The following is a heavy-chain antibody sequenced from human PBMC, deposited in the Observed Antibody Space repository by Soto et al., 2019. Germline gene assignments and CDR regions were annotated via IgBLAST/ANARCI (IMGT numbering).Heavy chain of an antibody. CDR3: ARDQSSSSWHFDY. CDR2: ISGSGGTT. V-gene: IGHV3-23*01. CDR1: GFTFNSYA. D-gene: IGHD6-13*01. Sequence: GGSLRLSCAASGFTFNSYAMAWVRQAPGKGLEWVSAISGSGGTTYYADSVKGRFTISRDNSKNTLYLQMNSLRAEDTAVYYCARDQSSSSWHFDYWGQGTLVTVSS. J-gene: IGHJ4*02.